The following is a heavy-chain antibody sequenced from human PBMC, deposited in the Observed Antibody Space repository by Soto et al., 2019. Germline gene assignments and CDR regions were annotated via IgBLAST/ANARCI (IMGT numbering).Heavy chain of an antibody. CDR3: AHSQDTDYGDYGYYFDS. V-gene: IGHV2-5*01. Sequence: QITLKESGPTLVKPTQTLTLTCTFSGFSLSTSGVGVGWIRQPPGKALEWLALLYWNDDKRYSPSLKSRLTITKDTSKHQVVLTMTNTDPVDTATSYCAHSQDTDYGDYGYYFDSWGEGTLVTVSS. CDR1: GFSLSTSGVG. CDR2: LYWNDDK. D-gene: IGHD4-17*01. J-gene: IGHJ4*02.